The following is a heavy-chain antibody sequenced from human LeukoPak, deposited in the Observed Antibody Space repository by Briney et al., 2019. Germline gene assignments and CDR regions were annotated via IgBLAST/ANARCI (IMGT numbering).Heavy chain of an antibody. D-gene: IGHD3-10*01. CDR1: GFTFDDYG. CDR3: ARWGNYYGSGSSFFDY. J-gene: IGHJ4*02. Sequence: PGGSLRLSCAASGFTFDDYGMSWVRQAPGKGLEWVSGINWNGGSTGYADSVKGRFTISRDNAKNSLYLQMNSLRAEDTALYHCARWGNYYGSGSSFFDYWGQGTLVTVSS. CDR2: INWNGGST. V-gene: IGHV3-20*01.